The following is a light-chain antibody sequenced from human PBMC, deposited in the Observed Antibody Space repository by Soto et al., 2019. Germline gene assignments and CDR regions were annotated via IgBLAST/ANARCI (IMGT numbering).Light chain of an antibody. V-gene: IGLV2-14*03. CDR3: YSSRSSSSTFYV. J-gene: IGLJ1*01. CDR1: SSDIGGSNY. CDR2: GVS. Sequence: QSALTQPASVSGAPGQSITISCAGTSSDIGGSNYVSWYQQHPGKAPNLMIYGVSNRPSGVSNLFSGSKSGNTASLTISGLQAEDEADYFCYSSRSSSSTFYVFGTGTKLTVL.